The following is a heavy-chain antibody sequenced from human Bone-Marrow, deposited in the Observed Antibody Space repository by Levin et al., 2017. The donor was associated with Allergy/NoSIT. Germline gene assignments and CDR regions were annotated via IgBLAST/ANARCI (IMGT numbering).Heavy chain of an antibody. V-gene: IGHV4-4*07. D-gene: IGHD3-9*01. CDR1: GGSISSYY. CDR2: IYTSGST. CDR3: ARVNPRLIRYFDWLSSTNWFDP. Sequence: PSETLSLTCTVSGGSISSYYWSWIRQPAGKGLEWIGRIYTSGSTNYNPSLKSRVTMSVDTSKNQFSLKLSSVTAADTAVYYCARVNPRLIRYFDWLSSTNWFDPWGQGTLVTVSS. J-gene: IGHJ5*02.